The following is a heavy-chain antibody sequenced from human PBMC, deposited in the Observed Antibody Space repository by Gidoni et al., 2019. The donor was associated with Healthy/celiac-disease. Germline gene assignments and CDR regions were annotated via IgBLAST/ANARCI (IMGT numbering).Heavy chain of an antibody. V-gene: IGHV3-23*01. CDR3: AKRLDFGVGRSYYFDY. Sequence: EVQLLASGGGLVQTGGSMRHSCAASGVTFTSYAMSWVRQAPGKGLEWVSAISGSGGSTYYADSVKGRFTISRANSKNTLYLQMNSLRAEDTAVYYCAKRLDFGVGRSYYFDYWGQGTLVTVSS. CDR1: GVTFTSYA. J-gene: IGHJ4*02. D-gene: IGHD3-3*01. CDR2: ISGSGGST.